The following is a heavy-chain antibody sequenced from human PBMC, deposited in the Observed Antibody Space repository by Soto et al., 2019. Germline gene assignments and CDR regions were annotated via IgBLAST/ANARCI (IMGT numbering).Heavy chain of an antibody. CDR1: GFTFSNYA. J-gene: IGHJ4*02. D-gene: IGHD6-19*01. V-gene: IGHV3-7*03. CDR3: AGGSGWLIDY. Sequence: PGGSLRLSCAASGFTFSNYAMSWVRQAPGKGLEWVAIIKKDGSVKYYVDSVKGRFTISRDNAKNSLYLQMNGPRAEDTAVYYCAGGSGWLIDYWGRGTLVTVSS. CDR2: IKKDGSVK.